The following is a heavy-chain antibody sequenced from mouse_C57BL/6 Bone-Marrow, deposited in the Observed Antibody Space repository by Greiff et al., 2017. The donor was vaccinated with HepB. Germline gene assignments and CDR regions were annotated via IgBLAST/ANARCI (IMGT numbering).Heavy chain of an antibody. Sequence: EVKLQESGPGMVKPSQSLSLTCTVTGYSITSGYDWHWIRHFPGNKLEWMGYISYSGSTNYNPSLKSRISITHDTSKNHFFLKLNSVTTEDTATYYCARDADYSKGFAYWGQGTLVTVSA. J-gene: IGHJ3*01. D-gene: IGHD2-5*01. CDR3: ARDADYSKGFAY. V-gene: IGHV3-1*01. CDR1: GYSITSGYD. CDR2: ISYSGST.